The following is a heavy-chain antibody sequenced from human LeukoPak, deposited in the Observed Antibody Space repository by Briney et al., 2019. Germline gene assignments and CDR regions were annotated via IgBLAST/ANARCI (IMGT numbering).Heavy chain of an antibody. CDR3: ARHRIVPAAVSGFDY. CDR2: IYYSGST. J-gene: IGHJ4*02. V-gene: IGHV4-39*01. Sequence: SETLSLTCTVSGGSISSSSYYWGWIRQPPGKGLEWIGSIYYSGSTYYNPSLKSRVTISVDTSKNQFSLKLSSVTAADTAVYYCARHRIVPAAVSGFDYWGQGTLVTVSS. CDR1: GGSISSSSYY. D-gene: IGHD2-2*01.